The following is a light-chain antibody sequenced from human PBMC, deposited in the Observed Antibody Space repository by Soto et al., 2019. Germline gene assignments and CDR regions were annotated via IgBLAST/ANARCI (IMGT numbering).Light chain of an antibody. CDR1: GRDIGAYDY. Sequence: QSALTRPASVSGSPGQSITISCTGSGRDIGAYDYVSWYQQHPGKAPKLLIYGVKNRPSGVSYRFPAYKSAVTASLTISGLQAEDEAHYYCSSCTTSYFYVFGTRTTSPT. J-gene: IGLJ1*01. V-gene: IGLV2-14*01. CDR3: SSCTTSYFYV. CDR2: GVK.